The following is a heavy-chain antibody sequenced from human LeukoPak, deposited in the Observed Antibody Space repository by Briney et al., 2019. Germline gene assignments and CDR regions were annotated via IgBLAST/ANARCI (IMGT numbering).Heavy chain of an antibody. CDR1: GFTFSTYW. CDR3: ARAMAV. CDR2: VNQDGSAK. J-gene: IGHJ6*02. V-gene: IGHV3-7*04. Sequence: GGSLRLSCAASGFTFSTYWMTWVRQAPGKGLEWVANVNQDGSAKYYVDSVKGRFTISRDNAKNSLYLQMNSLRAEDTAVYYCARAMAVWGQGTTVTVSS.